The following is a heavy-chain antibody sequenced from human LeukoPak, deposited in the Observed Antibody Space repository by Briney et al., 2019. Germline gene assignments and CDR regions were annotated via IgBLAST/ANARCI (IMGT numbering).Heavy chain of an antibody. CDR2: IYYSGST. D-gene: IGHD4-17*01. V-gene: IGHV4-59*01. CDR1: GGSISSYY. Sequence: SETLSLTCTVSGGSISSYYWSWIRQTPGKGLEWIGYIYYSGSTNFNPSLKSRVTISVDTSKNQFSLKMSSVTAADTAVYFCARLYGDYYYYYYMDVWGKGTTVTISS. CDR3: ARLYGDYYYYYYMDV. J-gene: IGHJ6*03.